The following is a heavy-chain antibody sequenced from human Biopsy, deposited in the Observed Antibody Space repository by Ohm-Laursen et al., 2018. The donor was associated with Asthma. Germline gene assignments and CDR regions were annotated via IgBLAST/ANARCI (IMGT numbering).Heavy chain of an antibody. CDR3: ARAVDYSHYYGIDV. J-gene: IGHJ6*02. CDR2: ISVYNGNT. Sequence: ASVKVSCKTSGYTFNSAGITWVRQAPGQGLEWMGWISVYNGNTKVAQKLQDRVTVITDTSTSTAYMELRSLRSDGTAVYFCARAVDYSHYYGIDVWGQGTTVTVSS. V-gene: IGHV1-18*01. CDR1: GYTFNSAG. D-gene: IGHD3-10*01.